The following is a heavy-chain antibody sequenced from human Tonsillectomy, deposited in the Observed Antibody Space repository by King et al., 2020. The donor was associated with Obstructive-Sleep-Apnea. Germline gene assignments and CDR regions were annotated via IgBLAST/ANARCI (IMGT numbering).Heavy chain of an antibody. CDR3: ARDNPIID. V-gene: IGHV7-4-1*01. Sequence: QLVQSWSELKEPGASGKVSCNASGYTFTRYAMNWVRQAPGQGLEWLGCINTNTGNPTYAQGFTGRFVFSLDTSVSTAYLQIGSLKAEDTAVYYCARDNPIIDWGQGTLVTVSS. D-gene: IGHD3-10*01. CDR1: GYTFTRYA. J-gene: IGHJ4*02. CDR2: INTNTGNP.